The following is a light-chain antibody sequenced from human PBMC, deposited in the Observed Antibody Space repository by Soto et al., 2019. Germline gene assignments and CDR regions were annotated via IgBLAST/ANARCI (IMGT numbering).Light chain of an antibody. V-gene: IGKV1-27*01. CDR3: QADNSCPFT. J-gene: IGKJ3*01. CDR2: EAS. CDR1: PGINTS. Sequence: DLPMTQSPSSLSASVGDRVTLTCRASPGINTSLAWYQQRPGHAPKLLIYEASTLQSGVPPRFSVTGSRTHFTLTISSLRPEDVGTAFYQADNSCPFTSGPGTRVDLK.